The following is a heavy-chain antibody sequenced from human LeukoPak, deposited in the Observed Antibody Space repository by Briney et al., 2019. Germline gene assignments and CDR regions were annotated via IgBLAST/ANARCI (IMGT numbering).Heavy chain of an antibody. CDR2: ISFSSTHI. D-gene: IGHD2-2*01. CDR1: GFIFSNYG. V-gene: IGHV3-21*06. Sequence: PGGSLRLSRAASGFIFSNYGMSWVRQAPGKGLEWVSSISFSSTHIYYADSIQGRFTISRDNAENSLYLQMNSLRAEDTAVYYCARGPYPLTAAMDYFEYWGQGTLVTVSS. J-gene: IGHJ4*02. CDR3: ARGPYPLTAAMDYFEY.